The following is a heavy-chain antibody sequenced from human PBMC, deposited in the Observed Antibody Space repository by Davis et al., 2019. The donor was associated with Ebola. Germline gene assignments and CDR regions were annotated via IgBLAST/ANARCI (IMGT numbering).Heavy chain of an antibody. Sequence: SETLSLTCTVSGGSISSYYWSWIRQPPGKGLEWIGYIYYSGSTNYNPSLKSRVTISVDTSKNQFSLKLSSVTAADTAVYYCARTGYYDSSGPAPFYYYYYYMDVWGKGTTVTVSS. J-gene: IGHJ6*03. D-gene: IGHD3-22*01. CDR1: GGSISSYY. CDR2: IYYSGST. V-gene: IGHV4-59*01. CDR3: ARTGYYDSSGPAPFYYYYYYMDV.